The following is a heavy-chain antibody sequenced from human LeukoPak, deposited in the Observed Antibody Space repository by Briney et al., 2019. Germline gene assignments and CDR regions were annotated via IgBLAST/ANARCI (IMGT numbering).Heavy chain of an antibody. CDR3: GKNRYSGSLSPFDI. V-gene: IGHV3-23*01. D-gene: IGHD1-26*01. CDR2: ISGGGGNT. CDR1: KFAFSSYA. J-gene: IGHJ3*02. Sequence: GGSLRLSCAASKFAFSSYAMSWVRQAPGKGLEWVSAISGGGGNTYYADSVKGRFTISRDNSKNTLYPQTNSLRAEDTAVYYCGKNRYSGSLSPFDIWGQGTMVTVSS.